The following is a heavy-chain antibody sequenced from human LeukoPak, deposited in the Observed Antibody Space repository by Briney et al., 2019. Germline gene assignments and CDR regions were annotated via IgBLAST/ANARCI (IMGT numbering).Heavy chain of an antibody. D-gene: IGHD3-22*01. Sequence: GGSLRLSCAASGFTFSSYAMSWVRQAPGKGLEWVSAISGSGGSTYYADSVKGRFTISRDNSKNTLYLQMNSVRAEDTAVYYCAKVPTYYYDSSGYYHFDFWGQGTLVTVSS. V-gene: IGHV3-23*01. J-gene: IGHJ4*02. CDR3: AKVPTYYYDSSGYYHFDF. CDR1: GFTFSSYA. CDR2: ISGSGGST.